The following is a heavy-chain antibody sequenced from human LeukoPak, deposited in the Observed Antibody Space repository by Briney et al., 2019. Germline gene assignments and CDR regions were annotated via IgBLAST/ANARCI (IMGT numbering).Heavy chain of an antibody. CDR3: AKDKIEMATYHFDY. D-gene: IGHD5-24*01. CDR1: GFTFSSYG. J-gene: IGHJ4*02. CDR2: IRYDGSNK. V-gene: IGHV3-30*02. Sequence: GGSLRLSCAASGFTFSSYGMHWVRQAPGKGLEWVAFIRYDGSNKYYADSVKGRFTISRDNPKNTLYLQMNSLRAEDTAVYYCAKDKIEMATYHFDYWGQGTLVTVSS.